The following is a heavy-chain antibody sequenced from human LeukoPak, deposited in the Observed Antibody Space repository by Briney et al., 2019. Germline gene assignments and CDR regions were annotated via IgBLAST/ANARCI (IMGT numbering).Heavy chain of an antibody. V-gene: IGHV4-39*01. J-gene: IGHJ4*02. CDR2: IYYSGST. CDR1: GDSIRRDNYY. Sequence: SETLSLTCTVSGDSIRRDNYYWGWIRQPPGKGLEWIGSIYYSGSTYYNPSLKSRVSISVDPSKSQFSLKLTSVTAADTAIYYCATHPLLDYWGQGSLVTVSS. CDR3: ATHPLLDY. D-gene: IGHD3-16*02.